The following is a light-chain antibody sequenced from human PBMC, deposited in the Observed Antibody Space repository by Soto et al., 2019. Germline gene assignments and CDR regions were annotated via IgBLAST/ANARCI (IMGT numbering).Light chain of an antibody. CDR2: DVS. V-gene: IGLV2-14*03. CDR1: SSDIGRYNY. Sequence: QSALTQPASVSGSPGQSITISCTGTSSDIGRYNYVSWYQQHPGKAPKLMIFDVSNRPSGVPNRISGSKSDNTASLTISGLQVEDEADYYCSSYTSSSPYVFGTGTKVTVL. CDR3: SSYTSSSPYV. J-gene: IGLJ1*01.